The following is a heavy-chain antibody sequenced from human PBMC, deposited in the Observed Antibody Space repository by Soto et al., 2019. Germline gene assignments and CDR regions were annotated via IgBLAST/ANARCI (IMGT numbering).Heavy chain of an antibody. CDR2: IYYSGST. J-gene: IGHJ4*02. D-gene: IGHD3-16*01. Sequence: SETLSLTCTVSGGSISRGGYYWSWIRQHPGKGLEWIGYIYYSGSTYYNPSLKSRVTISVDTSKNQFSLKLTSVTAADTAVYYCVTYDRQSPPYSLDYSGQATLVTVSS. V-gene: IGHV4-31*03. CDR1: GGSISRGGYY. CDR3: VTYDRQSPPYSLDY.